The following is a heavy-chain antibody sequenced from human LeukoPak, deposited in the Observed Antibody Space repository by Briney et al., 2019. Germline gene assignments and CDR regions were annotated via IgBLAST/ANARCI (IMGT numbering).Heavy chain of an antibody. Sequence: ASVKVSCKASRYTFTTYYMHWVRQAPGQGLEWMGIINPSGGSTIYAQKFQGRVIMTTDMSTSTLYMELSSLRSEDTAVYYCARGPTYSGSYPLGYWGQGTLVTVSS. J-gene: IGHJ4*02. V-gene: IGHV1-46*01. D-gene: IGHD1-26*01. CDR2: INPSGGST. CDR3: ARGPTYSGSYPLGY. CDR1: RYTFTTYY.